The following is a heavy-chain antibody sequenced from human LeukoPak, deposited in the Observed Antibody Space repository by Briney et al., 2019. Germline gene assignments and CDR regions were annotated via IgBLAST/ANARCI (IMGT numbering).Heavy chain of an antibody. J-gene: IGHJ2*01. CDR1: GFTFDNYG. CDR3: ARSDGDGYNDFHL. CDR2: INWNVGST. Sequence: GGSLRLSCAASGFTFDNYGVSWVRQAPGQGLEWVSGINWNVGSTGYADSVKGRFTISRDKAKNSLYLQMNSLRAEDTALYHCARSDGDGYNDFHLWGRGTLVTVSS. D-gene: IGHD5-24*01. V-gene: IGHV3-20*01.